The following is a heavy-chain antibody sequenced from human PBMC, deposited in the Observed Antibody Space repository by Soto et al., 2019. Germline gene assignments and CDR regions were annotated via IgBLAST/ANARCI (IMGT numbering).Heavy chain of an antibody. CDR3: AKEMITFGDFNYYYMDV. CDR2: ITWHSGTI. J-gene: IGHJ6*03. V-gene: IGHV3-9*01. CDR1: GFTFDQYT. D-gene: IGHD3-16*01. Sequence: EVQLVESGGGLVQPGRSLRLACAASGFTFDQYTMHWVRQAPGKGLEWVSSITWHSGTIGYADSVKGRFTISRDNAKNSLYLQMNSLGGADTALYYCAKEMITFGDFNYYYMDVWGNGTTVTVSS.